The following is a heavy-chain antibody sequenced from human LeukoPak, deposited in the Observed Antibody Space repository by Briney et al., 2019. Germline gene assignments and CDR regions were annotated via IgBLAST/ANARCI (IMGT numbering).Heavy chain of an antibody. J-gene: IGHJ4*02. CDR2: IYYSGST. Sequence: SGTLSLTCTVSGGSVSSGGFYWTWIRQPPGKGLEWIGYIYYSGSTNYIPSLRSRLTISVGTSKNQFSLKLSSVTAADTAVYYCAREDITGTASYFDYWGQGTLVTVSS. CDR3: AREDITGTASYFDY. D-gene: IGHD1-7*01. V-gene: IGHV4-61*08. CDR1: GGSVSSGGFY.